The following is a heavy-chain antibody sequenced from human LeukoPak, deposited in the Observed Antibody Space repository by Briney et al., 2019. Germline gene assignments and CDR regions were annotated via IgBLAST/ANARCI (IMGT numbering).Heavy chain of an antibody. J-gene: IGHJ4*02. D-gene: IGHD3-22*01. CDR3: ARGSYYYDSSGYPFDY. CDR2: FSGTSSYI. V-gene: IGHV3-21*04. Sequence: GGSLRLSCAASGFPFSSYEMNGVRRSRGKGLEWVSSFSGTSSYIYYEDSVKGRVTISRDNAKNTLYLQMNSLRAEDTAVYYCARGSYYYDSSGYPFDYWGQGTLVTVSS. CDR1: GFPFSSYE.